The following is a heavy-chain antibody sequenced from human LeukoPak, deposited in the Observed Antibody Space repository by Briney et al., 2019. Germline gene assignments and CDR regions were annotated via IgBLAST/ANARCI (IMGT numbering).Heavy chain of an antibody. D-gene: IGHD6-13*01. CDR3: ARTAAGKDYYFDY. CDR2: INHSGST. CDR1: GGSFSGYY. Sequence: SETLSLTCAVYGGSFSGYYWSWIRQPPGKGLEWIGEINHSGSTNYNPSLKSRVTISVDTSKDQFSLKLSSVTAADTPVYYCARTAAGKDYYFDYWGQGTLVTVSS. V-gene: IGHV4-34*01. J-gene: IGHJ4*02.